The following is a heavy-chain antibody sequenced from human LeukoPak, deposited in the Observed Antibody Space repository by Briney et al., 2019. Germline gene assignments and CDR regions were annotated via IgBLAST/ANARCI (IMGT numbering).Heavy chain of an antibody. CDR1: GYTFTSYY. Sequence: ASVKVSCKASGYTFTSYYMHWVRQAPGQGLEWMGIINPSGGSTSYAQKFQGRVTTSVDTSKNQFSLKLSSVTAADTAVYYCARSGPRFCSGGSCYPYYFDYWGQGTLVTVPS. D-gene: IGHD2-15*01. CDR2: INPSGGST. J-gene: IGHJ4*02. V-gene: IGHV1-46*01. CDR3: ARSGPRFCSGGSCYPYYFDY.